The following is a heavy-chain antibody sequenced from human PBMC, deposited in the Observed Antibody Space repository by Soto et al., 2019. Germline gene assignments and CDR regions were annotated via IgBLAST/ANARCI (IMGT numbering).Heavy chain of an antibody. CDR2: LSNSGTI. CDR3: ARDGGYSRGYHYYGMDV. CDR1: GGSVSSGSHY. V-gene: IGHV4-61*01. D-gene: IGHD3-22*01. J-gene: IGHJ6*02. Sequence: QVQLQESGPGLVKPSETLSLTCTVSGGSVSSGSHYWSWIRQSPGKGLEWIGCLSNSGTIHYNPSPRSRVIMSVGTSKSQLSLELTSVTAADTAMYYWARDGGYSRGYHYYGMDVWGQVTTVTVS.